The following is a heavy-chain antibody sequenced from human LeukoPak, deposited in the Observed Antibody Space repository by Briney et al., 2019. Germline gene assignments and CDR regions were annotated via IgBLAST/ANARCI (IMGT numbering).Heavy chain of an antibody. D-gene: IGHD2-15*01. V-gene: IGHV3-21*01. CDR1: GFTFSSYS. Sequence: GGPLRLSCAASGFTFSSYSMNWVRQAPWKGLEWVSSISSSSSYIYYADSVKGRFTISRDNAKNSLYLQMNSLRAEDTAVYYCARDRIVVVVAAIREGFDPWGQGTLVTVSS. J-gene: IGHJ5*02. CDR3: ARDRIVVVVAAIREGFDP. CDR2: ISSSSSYI.